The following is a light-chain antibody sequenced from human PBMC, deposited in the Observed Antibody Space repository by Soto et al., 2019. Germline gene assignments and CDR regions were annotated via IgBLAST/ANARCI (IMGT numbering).Light chain of an antibody. Sequence: IVLTQSPGTLSLSPGERATLFCRASQSVTSNYFAWYQQKPGQAPRLLIYGISDRATGIPDRFSGSGSGTDFTLTISRLEPEDFAVYYCEQYGSSPRTFGQGTKVELK. J-gene: IGKJ1*01. CDR1: QSVTSNY. V-gene: IGKV3-20*01. CDR3: EQYGSSPRT. CDR2: GIS.